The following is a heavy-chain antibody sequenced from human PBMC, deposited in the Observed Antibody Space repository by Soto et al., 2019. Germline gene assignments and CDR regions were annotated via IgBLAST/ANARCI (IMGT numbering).Heavy chain of an antibody. V-gene: IGHV1-46*02. Sequence: QVQLVQSGAEGKRPGASVKVSCKTSGYSFNNNYIHWVRQAPGQGLEWVGMINPSGGTTTYARNLQGRVTVISDTSTSTVYMDLSSLRSEDTALYYCAREISVGDGLDIRGQGTMVTFSS. CDR1: GYSFNNNY. D-gene: IGHD1-26*01. CDR3: AREISVGDGLDI. J-gene: IGHJ3*02. CDR2: INPSGGTT.